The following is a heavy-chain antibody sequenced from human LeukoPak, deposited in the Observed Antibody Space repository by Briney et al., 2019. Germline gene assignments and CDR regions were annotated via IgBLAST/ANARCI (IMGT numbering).Heavy chain of an antibody. CDR3: ARGVAHYYYYYMDV. J-gene: IGHJ6*03. V-gene: IGHV1-8*01. D-gene: IGHD2-15*01. CDR1: GYTFTSYD. Sequence: EASVKVSCKASGYTFTSYDINWVRQATGQGLEWMGWMNPNSGNTGCAQKFQGRVTMTRNTSISTAYMELSSLRSEDTAVYYCARGVAHYYYYYMDVWGKGTTVTVSS. CDR2: MNPNSGNT.